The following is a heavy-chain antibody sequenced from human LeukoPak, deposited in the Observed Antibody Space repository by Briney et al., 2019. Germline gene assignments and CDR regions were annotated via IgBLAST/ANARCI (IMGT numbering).Heavy chain of an antibody. CDR3: ARGLGSYPEIPLDY. CDR2: VSAITGST. V-gene: IGHV1-18*01. D-gene: IGHD3-16*02. J-gene: IGHJ4*02. CDR1: GYTFINYG. Sequence: ASVKVSCKASGYTFINYGISWVRQAPGEGLEWMGWVSAITGSTSYAQKLQGRVTLTTDTSTRTAYMDLRSLTSDDTAVYYCARGLGSYPEIPLDYWGQGTLVTVSS.